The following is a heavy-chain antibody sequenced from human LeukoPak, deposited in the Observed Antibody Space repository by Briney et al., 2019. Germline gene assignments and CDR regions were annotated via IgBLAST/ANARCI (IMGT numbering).Heavy chain of an antibody. Sequence: GGSLRLSCRASGFSVDSVFMNWVRQPPGKGLEWVSFIMPGGHIDYTDSVKGRFIISGDSFKNTLSLQMNSLRVDDSAVYYCARGDSATTTFDFWGQGTLVTVSS. CDR2: IMPGGHI. J-gene: IGHJ4*02. CDR3: ARGDSATTTFDF. V-gene: IGHV3-66*01. CDR1: GFSVDSVF. D-gene: IGHD4-17*01.